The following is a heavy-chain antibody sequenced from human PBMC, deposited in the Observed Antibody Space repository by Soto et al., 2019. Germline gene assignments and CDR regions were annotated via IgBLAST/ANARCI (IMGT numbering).Heavy chain of an antibody. CDR2: IRSKANSYAT. CDR3: TTPSIMITFGGADRRVNGMDV. V-gene: IGHV3-73*01. D-gene: IGHD3-16*01. CDR1: GFTFSGSA. Sequence: PGGSLRLSCAASGFTFSGSAMHWVRQASGKGLEWVGRIRSKANSYATAYAASVKGRFTISRDDSKNTAYLQMNSLKTEDTAVYYCTTPSIMITFGGADRRVNGMDVWGQGTTVTVS. J-gene: IGHJ6*02.